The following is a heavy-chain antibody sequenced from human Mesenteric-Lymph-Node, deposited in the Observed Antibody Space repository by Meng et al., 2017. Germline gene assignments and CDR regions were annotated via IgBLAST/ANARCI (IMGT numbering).Heavy chain of an antibody. CDR3: ARRFEDNWFDP. Sequence: SVKVSCKASGGTFSSYAISWVRQAPGQGLEWMGGIIPIFGTANYAQKFQGRVTITADKSTSTAYMELSNLRSDDTAVYYCARRFEDNWFDPWGQGTLVTVSS. J-gene: IGHJ5*02. D-gene: IGHD3-10*01. CDR2: IIPIFGTA. V-gene: IGHV1-69*06. CDR1: GGTFSSYA.